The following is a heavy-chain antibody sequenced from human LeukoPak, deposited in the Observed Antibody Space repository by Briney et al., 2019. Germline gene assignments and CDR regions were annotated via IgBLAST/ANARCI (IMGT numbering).Heavy chain of an antibody. V-gene: IGHV3-30*18. CDR1: AFTFCSYA. Sequence: GGSLRLSCAASAFTFCSYAMHWVRQAPGKGLEWVAGISYDGSDKYYADSVKGRFTISRDNSENTLYLQMNSLRDEDTAVYYCAKDYYTGSYRPFDCWGQGTQVAVSS. CDR3: AKDYYTGSYRPFDC. D-gene: IGHD1-26*01. CDR2: ISYDGSDK. J-gene: IGHJ4*02.